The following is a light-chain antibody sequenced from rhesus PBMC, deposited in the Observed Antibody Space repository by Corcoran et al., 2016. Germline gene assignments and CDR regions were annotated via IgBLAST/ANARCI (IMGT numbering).Light chain of an antibody. J-gene: IGKJ2*01. V-gene: IGKV1-22*01. Sequence: DIQMTQSPSSLSASVGDTVTITCRASQSISSWLDWYQQQPGKVPKLLIYKASTLQSGIPSRFRGTGSGTEFTLTISSLQPEDFATYYCQHGDGVLMYSFGQGTKVEIK. CDR2: KAS. CDR3: QHGDGVLMYS. CDR1: QSISSW.